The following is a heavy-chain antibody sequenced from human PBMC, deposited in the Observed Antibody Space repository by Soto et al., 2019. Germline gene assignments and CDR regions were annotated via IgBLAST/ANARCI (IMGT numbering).Heavy chain of an antibody. J-gene: IGHJ4*02. V-gene: IGHV4-30-4*01. CDR1: GGSISSGDYY. CDR3: ARLSGGSPEISDY. Sequence: TLSLTCTVSGGSISSGDYYWSWIRQPPGKGLEWIGYIYYSGSTYYNPSLKSRVTISVDTSKNQFSLKLSSVTAADTAVYYCARLSGGSPEISDYWGQGTLVTVSS. CDR2: IYYSGST. D-gene: IGHD2-15*01.